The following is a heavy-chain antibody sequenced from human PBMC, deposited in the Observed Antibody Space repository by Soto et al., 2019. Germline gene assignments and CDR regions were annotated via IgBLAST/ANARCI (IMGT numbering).Heavy chain of an antibody. CDR3: ARRIFGVGNYYYYYMDV. CDR1: GYTFTSYD. CDR2: MNPNSGNT. V-gene: IGHV1-8*01. J-gene: IGHJ6*03. Sequence: GASVKVSCKASGYTFTSYDINWVRQATGQGLEWMGWMNPNSGNTGYAQKFQGRVTMTRNTSISTAYMELSSLRSEDTAVYYCARRIFGVGNYYYYYMDVWGKGTTVTVSS. D-gene: IGHD3-3*01.